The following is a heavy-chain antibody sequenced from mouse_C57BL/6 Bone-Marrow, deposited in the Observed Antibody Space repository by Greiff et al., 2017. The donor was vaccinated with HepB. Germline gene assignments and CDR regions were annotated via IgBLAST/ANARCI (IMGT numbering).Heavy chain of an antibody. CDR1: GYAFSSSW. V-gene: IGHV1-82*01. CDR2: IYPGDGDT. Sequence: QVQLKESGPELVKPGASVKISCKASGYAFSSSWMNWVKQRPGKGLEWIGRIYPGDGDTNYNGKFKGKATLTADKSSSTAYMQLSSLTSEDSAVYFCARLGVVAPNVWGTGTTVTVSS. D-gene: IGHD1-1*01. J-gene: IGHJ1*03. CDR3: ARLGVVAPNV.